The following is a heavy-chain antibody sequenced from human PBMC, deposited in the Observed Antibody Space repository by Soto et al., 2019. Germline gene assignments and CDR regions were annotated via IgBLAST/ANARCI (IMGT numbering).Heavy chain of an antibody. CDR2: ISYDGSNK. CDR3: AREVVAPTLSPNFDY. D-gene: IGHD2-15*01. V-gene: IGHV3-30-3*01. Sequence: QVQLVESGGGVVQPGRSLRLSCAASGFTFSSYAMHWVRQAPGKGLEWVAVISYDGSNKYYADSVKGRFTISRDNSKNTLYLQMNSLKAEATAVYYFAREVVAPTLSPNFDYWGQGTLVTVSS. CDR1: GFTFSSYA. J-gene: IGHJ4*02.